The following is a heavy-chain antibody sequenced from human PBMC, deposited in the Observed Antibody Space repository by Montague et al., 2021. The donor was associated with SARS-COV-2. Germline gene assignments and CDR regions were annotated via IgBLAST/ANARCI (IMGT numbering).Heavy chain of an antibody. Sequence: SETLSLTCAVYGGSLSGYYWSWIRQPPGEGLEWIAEISHSGSTSYNPSLKSRVTISVDTSKNQFSLKLSSVTAADTAVYYCAREAYYYDSSGYYGGGYYYYYGMDVWGQGTTVTVSS. CDR2: ISHSGST. D-gene: IGHD3-22*01. J-gene: IGHJ6*02. CDR1: GGSLSGYY. CDR3: AREAYYYDSSGYYGGGYYYYYGMDV. V-gene: IGHV4-34*01.